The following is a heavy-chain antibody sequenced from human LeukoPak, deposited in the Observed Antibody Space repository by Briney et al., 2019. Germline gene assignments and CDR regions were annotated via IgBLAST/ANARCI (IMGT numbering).Heavy chain of an antibody. CDR1: GYTFTSHA. J-gene: IGHJ4*02. D-gene: IGHD2-2*01. V-gene: IGHV7-4-1*02. Sequence: SVKVSCKASGYTFTSHAMNWVRQAPGQGLEWMGWINTNTGNPTYAQGFTGRFVFSLDTSVSTAYLQISSLKAEDTAVYFCAKQGPGHCGSTSCYGVDYWGQGTLVTVSS. CDR2: INTNTGNP. CDR3: AKQGPGHCGSTSCYGVDY.